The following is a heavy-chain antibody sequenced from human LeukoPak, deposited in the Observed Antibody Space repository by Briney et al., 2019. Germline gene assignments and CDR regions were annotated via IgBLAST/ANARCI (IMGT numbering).Heavy chain of an antibody. V-gene: IGHV3-30*18. D-gene: IGHD3-9*01. CDR1: GFTFSSYG. Sequence: GGSLRLSCAASGFTFSSYGMHWVRQAPGKGLEWVAVISYDGSNKYYADSVKGRFTISRDNSKNTLYLQMNSLRAEDTAVYYCAKDTPNILTDYYPFDYWGQGTLVTVSS. CDR2: ISYDGSNK. CDR3: AKDTPNILTDYYPFDY. J-gene: IGHJ4*02.